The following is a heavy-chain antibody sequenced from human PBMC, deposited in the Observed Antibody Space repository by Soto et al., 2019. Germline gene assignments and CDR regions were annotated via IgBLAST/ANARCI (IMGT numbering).Heavy chain of an antibody. J-gene: IGHJ4*02. V-gene: IGHV4-59*01. CDR2: IYYSGST. CDR3: VRGDGSGWSKPDY. Sequence: PSETLSLTCTVSGGSISSYYWSWIRQPPGKGLEWIGYIYYSGSTNYNPSLKSRVTISVDTSKKQISLKLSSVTAADTAVYYCVRGDGSGWSKPDYWGQGTLVTVSS. D-gene: IGHD6-19*01. CDR1: GGSISSYY.